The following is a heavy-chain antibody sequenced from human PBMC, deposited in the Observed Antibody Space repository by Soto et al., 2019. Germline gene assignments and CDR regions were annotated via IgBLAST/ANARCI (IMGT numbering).Heavy chain of an antibody. CDR3: AREYYDILTGLYLNWFER. CDR1: GCSFSDFE. CDR2: ISSGGTTK. Sequence: PGGSLRLTCATSGCSFSDFEMHWVRQAPGKGLEWVSYISSGGTTKYYADSVKGRFTISRDNAKNSLFLQMNSLRAEDTAVYYCAREYYDILTGLYLNWFERWGQGTLVTVSS. J-gene: IGHJ5*02. D-gene: IGHD3-9*01. V-gene: IGHV3-48*03.